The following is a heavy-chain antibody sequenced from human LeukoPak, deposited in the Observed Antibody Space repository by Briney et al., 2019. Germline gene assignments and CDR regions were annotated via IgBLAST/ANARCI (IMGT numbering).Heavy chain of an antibody. J-gene: IGHJ4*02. CDR3: ARSHFGILTGYDTSYYFDY. Sequence: PSETLSLTCAVYGGSFSGYYWSWIRQPPGKGLEWIGEINHSGSTNYNPSLKRRVTISVDKSKNQFSLKRSSVTAADTAVYYCARSHFGILTGYDTSYYFDYWGQGTLVTVSS. D-gene: IGHD3-9*01. CDR1: GGSFSGYY. V-gene: IGHV4-34*01. CDR2: INHSGST.